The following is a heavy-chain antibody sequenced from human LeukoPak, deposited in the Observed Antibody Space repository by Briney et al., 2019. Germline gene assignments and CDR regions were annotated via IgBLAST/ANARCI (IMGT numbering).Heavy chain of an antibody. J-gene: IGHJ4*02. CDR2: ISSSSSYI. Sequence: GGSLRLSCAASGFTFSSYSMNWVRQAPGKGLEWVSSISSSSSYIYYADSVKGRFTISRDNAKNSLSLQMNSLRDEDTAVYYCATSGNYYLKYWGQGTLVTVSS. D-gene: IGHD1-26*01. V-gene: IGHV3-21*01. CDR3: ATSGNYYLKY. CDR1: GFTFSSYS.